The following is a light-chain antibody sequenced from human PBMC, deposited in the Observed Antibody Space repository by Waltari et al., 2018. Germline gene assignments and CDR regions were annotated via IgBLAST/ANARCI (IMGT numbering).Light chain of an antibody. J-gene: IGKJ1*01. V-gene: IGKV1-5*03. CDR3: QYYGT. Sequence: DIQMTQSPPTLSASVGDRATITCRASQSISGWLAWYQQKPGRAPKLLIFKASILESGVPSGFSGSGSGTEFTLTISSLQPDDFATYFCQYYGTFGQGTKVEIK. CDR1: QSISGW. CDR2: KAS.